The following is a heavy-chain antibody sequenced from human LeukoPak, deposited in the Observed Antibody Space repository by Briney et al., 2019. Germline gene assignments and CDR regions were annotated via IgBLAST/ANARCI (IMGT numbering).Heavy chain of an antibody. Sequence: PSQTLSLTCAVSGGSISSGGYSWSWIRQPPGKGLEWIGYIYHSGSTYYNPSLKSRVTISVDRSKNQFSLKLSSVTAADTAVYYCARGAEDVVVPVNWFDPWGQGTLVTVSS. J-gene: IGHJ5*02. CDR3: ARGAEDVVVPVNWFDP. V-gene: IGHV4-30-2*01. D-gene: IGHD2-2*01. CDR1: GGSISSGGYS. CDR2: IYHSGST.